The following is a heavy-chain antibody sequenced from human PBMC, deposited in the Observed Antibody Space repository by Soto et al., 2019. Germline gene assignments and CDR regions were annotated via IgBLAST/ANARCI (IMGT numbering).Heavy chain of an antibody. Sequence: GGSLRLSCAASGFTFYSYAMSWVRQAPGKGLEWVSIISGSGETSYYAESVKGRFTISRDNSKNTLYLQMNSLRVEDTAVYYCAKDEVARTDYWGQGTLVTVSS. CDR3: AKDEVARTDY. V-gene: IGHV3-23*01. CDR2: ISGSGETS. J-gene: IGHJ4*02. CDR1: GFTFYSYA.